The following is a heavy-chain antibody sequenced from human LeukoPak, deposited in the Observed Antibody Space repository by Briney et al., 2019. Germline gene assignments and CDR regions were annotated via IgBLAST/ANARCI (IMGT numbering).Heavy chain of an antibody. D-gene: IGHD3-10*01. CDR1: GFTFSSYS. Sequence: GGSLRLSCAASGFTFSSYSMNWVRQAPGKGLEWVSYISSSSTYIYYADSVTGRFTISRDNAKNSLYLQMNSLRAEDTAVYYCARYGSYTFYYYYMDVWGKGTTVTVS. CDR3: ARYGSYTFYYYYMDV. V-gene: IGHV3-21*05. J-gene: IGHJ6*03. CDR2: ISSSSTYI.